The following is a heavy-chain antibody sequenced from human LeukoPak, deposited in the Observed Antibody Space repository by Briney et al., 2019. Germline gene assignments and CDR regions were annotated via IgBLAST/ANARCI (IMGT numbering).Heavy chain of an antibody. D-gene: IGHD5-24*01. CDR1: AFIFSGHW. CDR2: IKEDGSER. V-gene: IGHV3-7*03. Sequence: GGSLRLSCEGSAFIFSGHWMNWVRQTPGKGLEWVASIKEDGSERQYVDSVKGRFSISRDNTKGSLFLQLNSLRAEDTAVYYCAKDGYNFGAGYFDHWGQGTLVTVSS. J-gene: IGHJ4*02. CDR3: AKDGYNFGAGYFDH.